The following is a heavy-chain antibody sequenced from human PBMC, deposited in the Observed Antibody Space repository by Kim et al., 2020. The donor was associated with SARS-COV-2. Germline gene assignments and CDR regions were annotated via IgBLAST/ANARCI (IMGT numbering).Heavy chain of an antibody. J-gene: IGHJ1*01. Sequence: SETLSLTCSISGGSISWGGYYWTWIRQSPEKGLEWIGYNYAGGVTYYNPSLESRVTISVDASKNQFSLNLRSVTVADTAVYYCARAGDSFGPRYWGPGTLVTLSS. CDR1: GGSISWGGYY. V-gene: IGHV4-31*03. CDR2: NYAGGVT. CDR3: ARAGDSFGPRY. D-gene: IGHD3-10*01.